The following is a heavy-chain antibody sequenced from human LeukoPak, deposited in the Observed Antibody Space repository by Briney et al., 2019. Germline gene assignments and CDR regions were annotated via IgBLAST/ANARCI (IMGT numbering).Heavy chain of an antibody. CDR3: ARGRDSAY. J-gene: IGHJ4*02. CDR2: IYYSGST. V-gene: IGHV4-30-4*08. CDR1: GGSISSGDYS. Sequence: SSETLSLTCTVSGGSISSGDYSWSWIRQPPGNGLEWIGYIYYSGSTYYNPSLKSRVTISVDTSKNPFSLKLSSVTAADTAVYYCARGRDSAYWGQGTLVTVSS. D-gene: IGHD1-26*01.